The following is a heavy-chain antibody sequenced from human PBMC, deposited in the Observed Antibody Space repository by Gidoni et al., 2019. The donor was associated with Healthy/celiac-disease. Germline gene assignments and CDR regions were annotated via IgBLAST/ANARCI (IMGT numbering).Heavy chain of an antibody. J-gene: IGHJ4*02. CDR3: ARASATGDYFDY. D-gene: IGHD1-1*01. V-gene: IGHV3-30-3*01. CDR1: GFTFSSYA. CDR2: ILYDGSNK. Sequence: QVQLVESGGGVVQPGRSLRLSWAASGFTFSSYAMHLVRQAPGKWLEWVAVILYDGSNKYYADSVKGLFTISRDNSKITLYLQMNSLRAEDTAVYYCARASATGDYFDYWGQGTLVTVSS.